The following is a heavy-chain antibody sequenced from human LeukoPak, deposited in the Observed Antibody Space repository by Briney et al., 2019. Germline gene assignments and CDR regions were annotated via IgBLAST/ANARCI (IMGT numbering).Heavy chain of an antibody. D-gene: IGHD3-16*01. J-gene: IGHJ4*02. CDR3: ARELGSAAFDY. CDR2: IKQDGSEK. V-gene: IGHV3-7*03. Sequence: GGSLRLSCAASGFTFSNYWMTWVRQAPGKGLEWVASIKQDGSEKYYVDSVKGRFTFSRDNAKNSLYLQMDSLRAEDTAVYYCARELGSAAFDYWGQGTLVTVSS. CDR1: GFTFSNYW.